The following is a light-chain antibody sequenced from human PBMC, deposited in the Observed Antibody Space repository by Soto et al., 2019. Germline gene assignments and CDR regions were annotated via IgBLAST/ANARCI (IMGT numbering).Light chain of an antibody. CDR2: DST. Sequence: EIVLTQSPGTLSLSPGERSTLSCRASQSIHTSLAWYQQEPGQPPRLXXYDSTLRANGVPDRFGGSRSGTEFTLTINNLEPEDFAVYYCQQRNVWPPITFGQGTRLEIK. V-gene: IGKV3-11*01. J-gene: IGKJ5*01. CDR1: QSIHTS. CDR3: QQRNVWPPIT.